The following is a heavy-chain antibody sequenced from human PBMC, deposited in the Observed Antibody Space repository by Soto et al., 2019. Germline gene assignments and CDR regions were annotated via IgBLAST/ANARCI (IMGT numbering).Heavy chain of an antibody. V-gene: IGHV3-23*01. CDR2: ISATGGGT. J-gene: IGHJ4*02. CDR3: AKDRRAGGNSAFYFDF. D-gene: IGHD3-16*01. Sequence: SLSLSFAASGFTFSNYAMSWVRQAPGKGLEWVSLISATGGGTYYADSVKVRFTISRDNSHNTLYLQVHSLTAEDTAVYYCAKDRRAGGNSAFYFDFWGQGAQVTVSS. CDR1: GFTFSNYA.